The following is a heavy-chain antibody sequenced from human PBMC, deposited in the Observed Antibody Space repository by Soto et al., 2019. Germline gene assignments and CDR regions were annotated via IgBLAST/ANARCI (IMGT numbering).Heavy chain of an antibody. J-gene: IGHJ4*02. V-gene: IGHV3-30*18. CDR3: AKDLDYYFDY. CDR1: GFTFSSYG. CDR2: ISYDGSNK. Sequence: GGSLRLSCAASGFTFSSYGMHWVRQAPGKGLEWVAVISYDGSNKYYADSVKGRFTISRDNSKNTLYLQMNSLRAEDTAVYYSAKDLDYYFDYWGQGTLVTSPQ.